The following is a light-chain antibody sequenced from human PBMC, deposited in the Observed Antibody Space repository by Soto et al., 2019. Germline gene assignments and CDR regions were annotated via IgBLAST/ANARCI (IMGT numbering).Light chain of an antibody. CDR1: QSVCRF. J-gene: IGKJ5*01. V-gene: IGKV3-11*01. CDR2: DTS. Sequence: EIVLTQSPATLSLSPGERATLSGGASQSVCRFLPWYQQKPGQAPRLLIYDTSIRATGIPARFSGRGSGTDFTLTISSLEPEDFAVYYCQQRNSWPPTFTFGQGTRLEI. CDR3: QQRNSWPPTFT.